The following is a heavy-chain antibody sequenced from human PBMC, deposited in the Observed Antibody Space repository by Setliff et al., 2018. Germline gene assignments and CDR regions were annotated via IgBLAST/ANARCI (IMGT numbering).Heavy chain of an antibody. J-gene: IGHJ4*02. CDR2: IIPIFGTA. V-gene: IGHV1-69*05. D-gene: IGHD3-22*01. CDR1: GGTFSSYA. CDR3: ARGNYYDSSGYSVDY. Sequence: GASVKVSCKASGGTFSSYAISWVRQAPGQGLEWMGGIIPIFGTANYAQKFQGRVTITTDESTSTAYMELSSLGSEDTAVYYCARGNYYDSSGYSVDYWGQGTLVTVSS.